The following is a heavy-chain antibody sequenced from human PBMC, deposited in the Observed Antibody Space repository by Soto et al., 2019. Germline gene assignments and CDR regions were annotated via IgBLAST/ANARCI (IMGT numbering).Heavy chain of an antibody. Sequence: QVQLVQSGAEVKKPGASVKVSCKASGYTFTSYAMHWVRQAPGQRLEWMGWIKAGNGNRKYSQKSRGRVMITRDTSASTANMEMSRLRSEDTAVYYCARSIVVVTAADYWGQGTLVTVSS. CDR2: IKAGNGNR. CDR3: ARSIVVVTAADY. CDR1: GYTFTSYA. D-gene: IGHD2-21*02. V-gene: IGHV1-3*01. J-gene: IGHJ4*02.